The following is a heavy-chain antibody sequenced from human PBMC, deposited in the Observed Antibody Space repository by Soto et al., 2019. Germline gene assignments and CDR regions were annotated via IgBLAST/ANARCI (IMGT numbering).Heavy chain of an antibody. CDR1: GGSFSGYY. Sequence: SETLSLTCAVYGGSFSGYYWSWIRQPPGKGLEWIAEIDHSGSTNYNPSLKSRVTISLDTSKNHFSLKLSSVTAADTGVYYCARVFAYSYGPAGYWGQGTLVTVSS. J-gene: IGHJ4*02. CDR3: ARVFAYSYGPAGY. D-gene: IGHD5-18*01. CDR2: IDHSGST. V-gene: IGHV4-34*01.